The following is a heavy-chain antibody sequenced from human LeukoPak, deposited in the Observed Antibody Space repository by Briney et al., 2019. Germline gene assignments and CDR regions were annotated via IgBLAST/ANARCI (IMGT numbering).Heavy chain of an antibody. CDR3: AKVGGYYYDGSGRFGYFQH. V-gene: IGHV3-23*01. CDR2: ISGSGGST. CDR1: GFTFSSYA. J-gene: IGHJ1*01. D-gene: IGHD3-22*01. Sequence: GGSLRLSCAASGFTFSSYAMSWVRQAPGKGLEWVSAISGSGGSTYYADSVKGRFTISRDNSKNTLYLQMNSLRAEDTAVYYCAKVGGYYYDGSGRFGYFQHWGQGTLVTVSS.